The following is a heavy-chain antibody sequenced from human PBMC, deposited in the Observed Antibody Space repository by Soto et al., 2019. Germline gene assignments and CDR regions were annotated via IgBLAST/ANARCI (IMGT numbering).Heavy chain of an antibody. Sequence: SGGSLRLSCAASGFTVSSNYMSWVRQAPGKGLEWVSVIYSGGSTYYADSVKGRFTISRDNSKNTLYLQMNSLRAEDTAVYYCAREGSSDGYDDDYDDYYYYGMDVWGQGTTVTVSS. D-gene: IGHD5-12*01. CDR3: AREGSSDGYDDDYDDYYYYGMDV. V-gene: IGHV3-66*01. CDR2: IYSGGST. CDR1: GFTVSSNY. J-gene: IGHJ6*02.